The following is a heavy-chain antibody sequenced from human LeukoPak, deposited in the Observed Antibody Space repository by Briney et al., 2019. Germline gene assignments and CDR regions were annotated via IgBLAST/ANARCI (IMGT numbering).Heavy chain of an antibody. V-gene: IGHV3-64*01. Sequence: GGSLRLSCAASGFTFSSYAMHWVRQAPGKGLEYVSAISSNGGSTYYANSVKGRFTISRDNSKNTLYLQMNSLRAEDTAVYYCARGRAPRDGLDYWGQGTLVTVSS. CDR3: ARGRAPRDGLDY. CDR1: GFTFSSYA. D-gene: IGHD5-24*01. CDR2: ISSNGGST. J-gene: IGHJ4*02.